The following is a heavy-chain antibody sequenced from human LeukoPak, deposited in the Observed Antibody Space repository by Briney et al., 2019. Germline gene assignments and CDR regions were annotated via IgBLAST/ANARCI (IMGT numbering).Heavy chain of an antibody. CDR1: GFTFSSYA. J-gene: IGHJ6*02. CDR3: ARDSRIQVWFEPNYYYYGMDV. CDR2: IYSGGST. Sequence: GGSLRLSCAASGFTFSSYATSWVRQAPGKGLEWVSVIYSGGSTYYAESVKGRFTISRDTSKNQLYLQMNSLRAEDTAVYYCARDSRIQVWFEPNYYYYGMDVWGQGTTVTVSS. D-gene: IGHD5-18*01. V-gene: IGHV3-53*01.